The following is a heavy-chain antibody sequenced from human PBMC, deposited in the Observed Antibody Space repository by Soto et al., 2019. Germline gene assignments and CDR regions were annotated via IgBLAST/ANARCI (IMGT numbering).Heavy chain of an antibody. CDR1: NESSNGYY. CDR2: VYFSGSD. D-gene: IGHD2-21*01. J-gene: IGHJ5*02. CDR3: ASSKYDVVAGSVWFDP. Sequence: SETLSLTGNVSNESSNGYYWSWIRQPPGKGLEWIGYVYFSGSDNYNPSLKSRVTISINTSKKQLSLRLNSVTAADTAVYFCASSKYDVVAGSVWFDPWGQGTLVTVSS. V-gene: IGHV4-59*12.